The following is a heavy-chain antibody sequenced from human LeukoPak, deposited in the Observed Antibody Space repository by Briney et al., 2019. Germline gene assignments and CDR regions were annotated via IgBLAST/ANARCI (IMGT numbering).Heavy chain of an antibody. CDR1: GFTFDDYG. Sequence: GGSLRLSCAASGFTFDDYGMRWVRQAPGKGLEWVSGISWNGGSIGYADSVKGRFTISRDNAKNSLYLQMNSLRAEDTAVYYFARGPGCSCGSVAFDICGQRAMLTVSS. CDR3: ARGPGCSCGSVAFDI. J-gene: IGHJ3*02. D-gene: IGHD5-18*01. V-gene: IGHV3-20*04. CDR2: ISWNGGSI.